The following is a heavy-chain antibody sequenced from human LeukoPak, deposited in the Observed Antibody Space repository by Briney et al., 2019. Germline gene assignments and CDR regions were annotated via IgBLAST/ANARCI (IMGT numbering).Heavy chain of an antibody. V-gene: IGHV4-34*01. CDR2: INHSGST. CDR3: ARTRRDPTYYYDSSGYYWDKYFGY. D-gene: IGHD3-22*01. CDR1: GGSFSGYY. J-gene: IGHJ4*02. Sequence: PSETLSLTCAVYGGSFSGYYWSWIRQPPGKGLEWIGEINHSGSTNYNPSLKSRVTISVDTSKNQFSLKLSSVTAADTAVYYCARTRRDPTYYYDSSGYYWDKYFGYWGQGTLVTVSS.